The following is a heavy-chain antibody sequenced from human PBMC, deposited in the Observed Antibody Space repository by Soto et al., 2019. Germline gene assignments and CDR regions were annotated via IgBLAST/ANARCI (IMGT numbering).Heavy chain of an antibody. CDR2: IKPDGSEK. Sequence: GGSLRLSCAASGFTFSREWMHWVRQAPGKGLEWVANIKPDGSEKYYVDSVKGRFTISRDNAKNSLYLQMNSLRAEDTALYYCATVRYWGPGTLVTVSS. CDR3: ATVRY. J-gene: IGHJ4*02. V-gene: IGHV3-7*01. CDR1: GFTFSREW.